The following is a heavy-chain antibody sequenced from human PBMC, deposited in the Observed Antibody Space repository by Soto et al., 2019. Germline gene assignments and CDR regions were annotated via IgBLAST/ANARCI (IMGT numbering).Heavy chain of an antibody. CDR1: GDSISADNHY. CDR2: GSYIGTT. CDR3: VSHDHNPNFDP. Sequence: QLQLQESAPGLVQPSETLSLTCTVSGDSISADNHYWAYVRQPPGKGLEWIGDGSYIGTTYYNPFLKSRVTLSVDTSKNLFSLRLSSVTAADTAVYFCVSHDHNPNFDPWGQGTLVTVSS. V-gene: IGHV4-39*02. J-gene: IGHJ5*02. D-gene: IGHD1-1*01.